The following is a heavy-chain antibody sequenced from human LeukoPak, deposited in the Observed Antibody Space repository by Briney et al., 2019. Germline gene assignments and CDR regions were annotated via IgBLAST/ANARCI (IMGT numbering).Heavy chain of an antibody. CDR1: GFTFSSYD. CDR2: IGTAGDT. Sequence: PGGSLRLSCAASGFTFSSYDMHWVRQATGKGLEWVSAIGTAGDTYYPGSVKGRFTISRENAKNSLYLQMNSLRAGDTAVYYCAELGLTMIGGVWGKGTTVTISS. J-gene: IGHJ6*04. CDR3: AELGLTMIGGV. V-gene: IGHV3-13*01. D-gene: IGHD3-10*02.